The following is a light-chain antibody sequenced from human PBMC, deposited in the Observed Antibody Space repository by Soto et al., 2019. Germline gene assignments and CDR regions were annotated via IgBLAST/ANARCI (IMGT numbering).Light chain of an antibody. CDR2: GAS. J-gene: IGKJ5*01. CDR3: QQYGSSPQT. V-gene: IGKV3-20*01. CDR1: QSVSSHF. Sequence: EIVLTQSPGTLSLSPGERATLSCRASQSVSSHFLAWYQQKPGQAPRLLIYGASSRATGIPDRFSGSGSGTDFTLTISRLEPEDFAVYYCQQYGSSPQTFGQGTRLEIK.